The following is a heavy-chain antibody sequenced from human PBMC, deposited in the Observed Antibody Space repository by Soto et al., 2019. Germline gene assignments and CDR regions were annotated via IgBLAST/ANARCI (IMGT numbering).Heavy chain of an antibody. J-gene: IGHJ4*02. CDR1: GFSFSNAW. Sequence: EVQLVESGGGLVEPGGSLRLSCAASGFSFSNAWMKWVRQAPGKGLEWVGRIKSEANGGTTDHAAAVKGRFIISRDNSKNMLFLQMDSLITEDSAVYYCAYYQDSSARHVDFWGQGTLVTVSS. CDR2: IKSEANGGTT. D-gene: IGHD3-22*01. V-gene: IGHV3-15*07. CDR3: AYYQDSSARHVDF.